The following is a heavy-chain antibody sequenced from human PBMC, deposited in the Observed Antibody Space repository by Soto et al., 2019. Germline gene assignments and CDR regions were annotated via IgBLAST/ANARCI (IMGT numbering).Heavy chain of an antibody. CDR2: INSDGTYA. CDR3: AKDQLTAGGDYYYYYGMDV. CDR1: GFNFSIYW. V-gene: IGHV3-74*01. D-gene: IGHD6-13*01. J-gene: IGHJ6*02. Sequence: EVQLVESGGGLVQPGGSLRLSCAASGFNFSIYWMHWVRQVPGKGLVWVSRINSDGTYANYADSVKGRFTSTRDNAKNTLYLQMNSLRVEDTALYYCAKDQLTAGGDYYYYYGMDVWGRGTAVTVSS.